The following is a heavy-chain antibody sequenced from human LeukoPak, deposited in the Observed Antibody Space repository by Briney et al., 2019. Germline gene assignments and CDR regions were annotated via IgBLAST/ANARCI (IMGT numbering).Heavy chain of an antibody. CDR1: GFTFSSYS. J-gene: IGHJ4*02. CDR3: AEDPCGGGSCHEGSFDY. D-gene: IGHD2-15*01. Sequence: GGSLRLSCAASGFTFSSYSMNWVRQAPGKGLEWVSSISTSSSYIYYADSVKGRFTISRDNAKNSLYLQMNSPRAEDTAMYYCAEDPCGGGSCHEGSFDYWGQGTLVTVSS. V-gene: IGHV3-21*01. CDR2: ISTSSSYI.